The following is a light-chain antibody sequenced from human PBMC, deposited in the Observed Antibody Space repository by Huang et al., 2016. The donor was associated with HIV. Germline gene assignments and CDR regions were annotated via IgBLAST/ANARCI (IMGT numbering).Light chain of an antibody. Sequence: EIVLTQSPATLSVSPGERATLSCRTSQSLTTNLAWYQHKPGQAPRLLVYGTSSRATDVPARFSGSGSGTEFTLTISSLQSEDFAVYSCQHYKTFGRGTKLEIK. CDR1: QSLTTN. CDR3: QHYKT. V-gene: IGKV3-15*01. J-gene: IGKJ2*01. CDR2: GTS.